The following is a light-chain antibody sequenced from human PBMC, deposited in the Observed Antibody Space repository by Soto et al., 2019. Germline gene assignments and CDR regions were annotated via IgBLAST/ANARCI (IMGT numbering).Light chain of an antibody. CDR3: QEYSSYWT. CDR1: QSIGRW. CDR2: KAS. J-gene: IGKJ1*01. V-gene: IGKV1-5*03. Sequence: DIQMTQSPSTLSASVGDTVTVTCRASQSIGRWLAWYQQKPGKAPKLLIFKASSLESGVPSRFSGSGSGTDFTLTISSLQPDDFATYYCQEYSSYWTFGQGTKVDIK.